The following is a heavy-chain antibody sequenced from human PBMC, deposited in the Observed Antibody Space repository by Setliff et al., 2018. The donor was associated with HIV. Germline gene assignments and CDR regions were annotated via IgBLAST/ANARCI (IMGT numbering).Heavy chain of an antibody. CDR2: IYHSGTT. Sequence: SETLSLTCAVSGYSISSGYYWGWIRQPPGKGLEWVGSIYHSGTTYYNPSLKSRITISVDTSKNQFSLKLSSVTAADTAVYYCARVSPSSCRSGVDFWGQGTLVTVSS. CDR1: GYSISSGYY. V-gene: IGHV4-38-2*01. D-gene: IGHD2-15*01. CDR3: ARVSPSSCRSGVDF. J-gene: IGHJ4*02.